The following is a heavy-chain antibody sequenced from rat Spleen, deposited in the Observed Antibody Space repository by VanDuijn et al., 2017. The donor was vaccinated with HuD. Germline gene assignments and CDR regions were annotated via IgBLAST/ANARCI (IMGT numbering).Heavy chain of an antibody. D-gene: IGHD4-3*01. J-gene: IGHJ2*01. Sequence: EVQLVESGGGLVQPGRSLKLSCAASGFTFRDYYMAWVRQDPKKVLEWVASIRYESSSTYYGDSVKGRFTISRDNAKSTLYLQMNSLRSEDTATYYCTREGNSGYDYWGQGVMVTVSS. V-gene: IGHV5-22*01. CDR3: TREGNSGYDY. CDR1: GFTFRDYY. CDR2: IRYESSST.